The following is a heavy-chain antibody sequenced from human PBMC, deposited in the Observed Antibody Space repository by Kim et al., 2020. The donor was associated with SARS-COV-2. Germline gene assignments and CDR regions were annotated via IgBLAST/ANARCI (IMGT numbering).Heavy chain of an antibody. J-gene: IGHJ4*02. CDR3: ARAQDYCDSSGYWGYFDY. Sequence: ASVKVSCKASGYTFTSYYMHWVRQAPGQGLEWMGIINPSGGSTSYAQKFQGRVTMTRDTSTSTVYMELSSLRSEDTAVYYCARAQDYCDSSGYWGYFDYWGQGTLVTVSS. V-gene: IGHV1-46*01. CDR2: INPSGGST. D-gene: IGHD3-22*01. CDR1: GYTFTSYY.